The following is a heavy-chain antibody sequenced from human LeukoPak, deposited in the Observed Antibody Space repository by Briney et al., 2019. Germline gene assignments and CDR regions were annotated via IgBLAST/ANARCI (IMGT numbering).Heavy chain of an antibody. Sequence: GRSLRLSCAASGFTFSSYGMHWVRQAPGKGLEWVAVISYDGSNKYYADSVKGRFTISRDNAKNSLYLQMNSLRAEDMALYYCAKESSGSDAFDIWGQGTMVTVSS. J-gene: IGHJ3*02. V-gene: IGHV3-30*18. CDR1: GFTFSSYG. D-gene: IGHD6-19*01. CDR3: AKESSGSDAFDI. CDR2: ISYDGSNK.